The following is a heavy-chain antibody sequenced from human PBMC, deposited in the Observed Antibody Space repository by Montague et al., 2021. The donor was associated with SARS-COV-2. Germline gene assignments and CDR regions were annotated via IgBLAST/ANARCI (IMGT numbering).Heavy chain of an antibody. V-gene: IGHV4-34*01. CDR2: INHSGTT. CDR1: GGSFSGYY. D-gene: IGHD4-23*01. Sequence: SETLSLTCAVYGGSFSGYYWTWIRQSPGKGLEWIAEINHSGTTNYNFNPSLRSRVTISVDMSKSQFSLKLSSVIAADTGVYYCARWDPQTLALIGLRGKSASDYWGQGTLVTVSS. CDR3: ARWDPQTLALIGLRGKSASDY. J-gene: IGHJ4*02.